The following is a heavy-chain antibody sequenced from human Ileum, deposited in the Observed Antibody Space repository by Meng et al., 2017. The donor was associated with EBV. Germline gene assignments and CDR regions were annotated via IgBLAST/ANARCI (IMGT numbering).Heavy chain of an antibody. CDR2: LYSNGTT. V-gene: IGHV4-39*07. CDR1: GGPNRSRSYS. CDR3: ARGSTPAAGAY. D-gene: IGHD6-13*01. Sequence: PPRHGLGPGMGKPSETPSLRLTGFGGPNRSRSYSWGWDRPAPGKGLGWIGGLYSNGTTNYNPSLTSRVTISLDTSKNQFSLKLSSVTAADTAVYYCARGSTPAAGAYWGQGTLVTVSS. J-gene: IGHJ4*02.